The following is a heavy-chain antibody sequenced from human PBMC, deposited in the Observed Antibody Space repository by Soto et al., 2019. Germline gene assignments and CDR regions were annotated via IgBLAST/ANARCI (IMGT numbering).Heavy chain of an antibody. V-gene: IGHV3-23*01. CDR1: GFTFSSYA. CDR3: AKDAGLLWFGEFAYYFDY. Sequence: EVQLLESGGGLVQPGGSLRLSCAASGFTFSSYAMSWVRQARGKGLEWVSAISGSGGSTYYADSVKGRFTISRDNSKNTLYLQMNSLRAEDTAVYYCAKDAGLLWFGEFAYYFDYWGQGTLVTVSS. CDR2: ISGSGGST. J-gene: IGHJ4*02. D-gene: IGHD3-10*01.